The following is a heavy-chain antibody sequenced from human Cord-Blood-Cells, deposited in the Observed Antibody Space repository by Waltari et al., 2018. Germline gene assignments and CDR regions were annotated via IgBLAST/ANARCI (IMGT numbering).Heavy chain of an antibody. CDR2: INPSGGST. J-gene: IGHJ3*02. D-gene: IGHD2-2*01. CDR3: ARNDIVVVPAALGAFDI. V-gene: IGHV1-46*01. CDR1: GYTFTRYD. Sequence: QVQLVQSGAEVKKPGASVKVSCKASGYTFTRYDVHWVRPAPGQGLEWMGIINPSGGSTSYAQKFQGRVTMTRDTSTSTVYMELSSLRSEDTAVYYCARNDIVVVPAALGAFDIWGQGTMVTVSS.